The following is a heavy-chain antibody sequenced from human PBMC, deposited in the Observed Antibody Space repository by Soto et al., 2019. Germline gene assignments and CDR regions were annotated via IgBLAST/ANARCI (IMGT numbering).Heavy chain of an antibody. J-gene: IGHJ6*01. CDR3: PRERNIVVVPGASPTLRDNYYYYYGMNV. V-gene: IGHV1-69*06. CDR1: GGTFSSYA. CDR2: IIPIFVTA. Sequence: GASVKASCKASGGTFSSYAISWVRQAPEQGLEWMGGIIPIFVTANYAQKFQGRVTITADKSTSTAYMELSSLRAKATPVYYCPRERNIVVVPGASPTLRDNYYYYYGMNVWGQGTTVTVTS. D-gene: IGHD2-2*01.